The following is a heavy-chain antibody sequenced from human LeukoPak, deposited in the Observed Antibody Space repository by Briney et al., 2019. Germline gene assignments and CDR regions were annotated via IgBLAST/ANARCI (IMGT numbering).Heavy chain of an antibody. CDR2: IVVGSGNT. V-gene: IGHV1-58*01. D-gene: IGHD1-26*01. CDR1: GFTFPSSG. CDR3: ARSEASGSHLQY. J-gene: IGHJ4*02. Sequence: SVKVSCKASGFTFPSSGVQWVRQARGQRLEWIGWIVVGSGNTNYAQKFQERVTITRDMSTSTAYMELSSLRSEDTAVYYCARSEASGSHLQYWGQGTLVTVSS.